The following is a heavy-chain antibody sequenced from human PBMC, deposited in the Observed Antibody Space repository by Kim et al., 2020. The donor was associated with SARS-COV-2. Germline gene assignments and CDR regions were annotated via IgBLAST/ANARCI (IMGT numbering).Heavy chain of an antibody. Sequence: GGSLRLSCAASGFTFSSYGMHWVRQAPGKGLEWVAVISYDGSNKYYADSVKGRFTISRDNSKNTLYLQMNSLRAEDTAVYYCAKESGSGSYYAWTYYYYVIDVWGQETTVTVSS. V-gene: IGHV3-30*18. J-gene: IGHJ6*02. CDR3: AKESGSGSYYAWTYYYYVIDV. CDR1: GFTFSSYG. CDR2: ISYDGSNK. D-gene: IGHD3-10*01.